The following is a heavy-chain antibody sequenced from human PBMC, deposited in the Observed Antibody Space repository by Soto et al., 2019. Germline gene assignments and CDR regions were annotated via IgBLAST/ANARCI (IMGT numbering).Heavy chain of an antibody. CDR1: GYSFAGYW. CDR2: IDPSDSQT. Sequence: GESLKISCNGSGYSFAGYWITWVRQKPGKGLEWMGRIDPSDSQTYYSPSFRGHVTISVTRSITTVFLQWSSLRASDTAMYYCARQIYDSDTGPNFQYYFDSWGQGTPVTVSS. D-gene: IGHD3-22*01. V-gene: IGHV5-10-1*01. J-gene: IGHJ4*02. CDR3: ARQIYDSDTGPNFQYYFDS.